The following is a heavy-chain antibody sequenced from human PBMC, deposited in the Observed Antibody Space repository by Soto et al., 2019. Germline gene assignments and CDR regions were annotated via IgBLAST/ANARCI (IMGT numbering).Heavy chain of an antibody. CDR1: GGSISSGGYY. D-gene: IGHD1-1*01. CDR3: ARDQLRREELIYYGMDV. J-gene: IGHJ6*02. V-gene: IGHV4-31*03. CDR2: IYYSGST. Sequence: PSETLSLTCTVSGGSISSGGYYWSWIRQHPGKGPEWIGYIYYSGSTYYNPSLKSRVTISVDTSKNQFSLKLSSVTAADTAVYYCARDQLRREELIYYGMDVWGQGTPVTVSS.